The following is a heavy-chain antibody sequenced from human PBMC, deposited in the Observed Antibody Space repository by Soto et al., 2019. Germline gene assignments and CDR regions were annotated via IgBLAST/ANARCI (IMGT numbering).Heavy chain of an antibody. CDR2: LYWNDDR. Sequence: QITLKESGPALVKPTQTLTLTCTFSGFSLSSIGVAVGWIRQPPGKALEWLALLYWNDDRRYSPSLKIRLTITKDTSKNQVVLTMTNMDPADTATYYCAHSASVPCCYYFDSWGQGTLVTVSS. V-gene: IGHV2-5*01. CDR3: AHSASVPCCYYFDS. J-gene: IGHJ4*02. CDR1: GFSLSSIGVA. D-gene: IGHD1-26*01.